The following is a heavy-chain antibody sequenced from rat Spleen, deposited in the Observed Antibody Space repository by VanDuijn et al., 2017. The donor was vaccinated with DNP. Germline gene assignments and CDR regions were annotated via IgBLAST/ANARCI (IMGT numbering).Heavy chain of an antibody. CDR1: GFTFSKYG. Sequence: EVQLVESGGGLVQPGRSLKLSCVASGFTFSKYGMAWVRQAPTKGLEWVASISTSGEYSHYRDSVKGRFTISRDNAKDTLYLQGDSLRSEETATYYCARDGGGPFDYWGQGVMVTVSS. V-gene: IGHV5S13*01. CDR2: ISTSGEYS. CDR3: ARDGGGPFDY. D-gene: IGHD1-11*01. J-gene: IGHJ2*01.